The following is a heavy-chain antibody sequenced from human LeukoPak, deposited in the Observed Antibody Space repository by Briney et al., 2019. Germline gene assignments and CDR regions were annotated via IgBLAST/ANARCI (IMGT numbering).Heavy chain of an antibody. D-gene: IGHD2-21*02. CDR3: ASLRGDAHAFDI. J-gene: IGHJ3*02. CDR2: ISGSGDSI. Sequence: GGSLRLSCVASGFTFSSDAMSWVRQPPGKGLEWVSVISGSGDSIYYADSVKGRFTISRDNSKNTLYLQMNSLRAEDTAVYYCASLRGDAHAFDIWGQGTMVTVSS. CDR1: GFTFSSDA. V-gene: IGHV3-23*01.